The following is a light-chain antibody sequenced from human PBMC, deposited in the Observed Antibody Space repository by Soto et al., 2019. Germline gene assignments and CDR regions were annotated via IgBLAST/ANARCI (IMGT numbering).Light chain of an antibody. V-gene: IGLV2-14*03. J-gene: IGLJ2*01. CDR2: DVS. Sequence: QSVLTQPASVSGSPGQSITISCTGTSSDVGGYDYVSWYQHHPGKAPKLMIYDVSSRPSGVSNRFSGSKSGNTASLTISGLQAEDEADYYCSSYTSSNTGVFGGGTKLTVL. CDR1: SSDVGGYDY. CDR3: SSYTSSNTGV.